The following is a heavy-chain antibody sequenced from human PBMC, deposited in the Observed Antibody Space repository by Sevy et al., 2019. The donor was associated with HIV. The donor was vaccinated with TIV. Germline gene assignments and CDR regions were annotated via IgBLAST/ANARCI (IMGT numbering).Heavy chain of an antibody. D-gene: IGHD4-17*01. Sequence: GGSLRLSCAASGFTLSSYGMHWVRQAPGKGLEWVAVISYDGSNKYYADSVKGRFTISRDNSKNTLYLQMNSLRAEDTAVYYCAKGTLYGDYVGDYYGMDVWGQGTTVTVSS. CDR1: GFTLSSYG. V-gene: IGHV3-30*18. CDR3: AKGTLYGDYVGDYYGMDV. CDR2: ISYDGSNK. J-gene: IGHJ6*02.